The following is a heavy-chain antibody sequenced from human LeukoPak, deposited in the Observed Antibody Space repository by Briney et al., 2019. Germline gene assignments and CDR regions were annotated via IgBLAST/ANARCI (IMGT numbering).Heavy chain of an antibody. D-gene: IGHD6-19*01. CDR2: INPNSGGT. J-gene: IGHJ4*02. CDR3: ARDRRIAVAGTLVY. V-gene: IGHV1-2*02. Sequence: GASVKISCKASGYTFTGYYMHWVRQAPGQGLEWMGWINPNSGGTNYAQKFQGRVTMTRDTSISTAYMELSRLRSDDTAVYYCARDRRIAVAGTLVYWGQGTLITVSS. CDR1: GYTFTGYY.